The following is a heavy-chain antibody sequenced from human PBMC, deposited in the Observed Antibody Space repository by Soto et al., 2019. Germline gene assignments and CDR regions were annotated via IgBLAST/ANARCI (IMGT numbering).Heavy chain of an antibody. J-gene: IGHJ4*02. Sequence: GGSLRLSCAASGFTFSSYSMNWVRQAPGKGLELVSSISSSSSYIYYADSVKGRFTISRDNAKNSLYLQMNSLRAEDTAVYYCARGPFYQRADYWGQGTLVTVSS. CDR1: GFTFSSYS. D-gene: IGHD2-2*01. CDR3: ARGPFYQRADY. V-gene: IGHV3-21*01. CDR2: ISSSSSYI.